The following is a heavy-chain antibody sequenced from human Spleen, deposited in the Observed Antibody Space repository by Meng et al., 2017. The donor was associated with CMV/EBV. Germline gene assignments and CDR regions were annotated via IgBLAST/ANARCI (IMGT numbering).Heavy chain of an antibody. D-gene: IGHD2-15*01. J-gene: IGHJ5*02. Sequence: NLRSYAISWVRQAPGQGLEWMGGIIPIFGTANYAQKFQGRGTITTDESTSTAYMELSSLRSEDTAVYYCARSTFGYCSGGSCYWFDPWGQGTLVTVSS. CDR3: ARSTFGYCSGGSCYWFDP. V-gene: IGHV1-69*05. CDR1: NLRSYA. CDR2: IIPIFGTA.